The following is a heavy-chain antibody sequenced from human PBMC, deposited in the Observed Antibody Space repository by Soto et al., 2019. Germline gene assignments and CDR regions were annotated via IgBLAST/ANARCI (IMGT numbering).Heavy chain of an antibody. Sequence: GASVKVSCKASGYTFTSYGISWVRQAPGQGLEWMGWISAYNGNTNYAQKLQGRVTMTTDTSTSTAYMELRSLRSDDTAVYYCATRYNWNYGLDAFDFWGQGTMVTVAS. CDR3: ATRYNWNYGLDAFDF. CDR1: GYTFTSYG. J-gene: IGHJ3*01. D-gene: IGHD1-7*01. V-gene: IGHV1-18*01. CDR2: ISAYNGNT.